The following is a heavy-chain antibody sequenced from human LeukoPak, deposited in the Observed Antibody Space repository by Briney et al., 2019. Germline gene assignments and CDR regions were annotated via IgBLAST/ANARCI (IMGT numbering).Heavy chain of an antibody. V-gene: IGHV4-4*07. CDR3: ARDSFDYGDYYDY. CDR2: IFGSGST. Sequence: SETLSLTCSVSGGSLSGYYWSWIRQPAGKGLEWIGRIFGSGSTNYNPSLKSRVSMSVDTSKNQFCLKVSSVTAADTAVYYCARDSFDYGDYYDYWAGEPWSPSPQ. D-gene: IGHD4-17*01. CDR1: GGSLSGYY. J-gene: IGHJ4*02.